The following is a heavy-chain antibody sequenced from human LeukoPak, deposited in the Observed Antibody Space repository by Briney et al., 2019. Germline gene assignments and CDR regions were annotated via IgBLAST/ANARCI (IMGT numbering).Heavy chain of an antibody. D-gene: IGHD1-1*01. CDR1: GYIFTGYY. Sequence: ASVKVSCKASGYIFTGYYMHWVRQAPGQGLEWMGWINPNSGGTNYAQKFQGWVTMTRDTSISTAYMELSRLRSDDTAVYYCARETTGTTLYAFDIWGQGTMVTVSS. CDR3: ARETTGTTLYAFDI. J-gene: IGHJ3*02. V-gene: IGHV1-2*04. CDR2: INPNSGGT.